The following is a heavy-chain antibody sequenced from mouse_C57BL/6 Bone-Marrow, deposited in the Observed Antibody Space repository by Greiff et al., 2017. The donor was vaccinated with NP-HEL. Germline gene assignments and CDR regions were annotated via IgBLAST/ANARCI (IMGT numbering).Heavy chain of an antibody. D-gene: IGHD2-4*01. V-gene: IGHV1-87*01. Sequence: VQLQQSGPELVKPGASVKISCQAFYTFSRRVHFAIRDTNYWMQWVKQRPGQGLEWIGAIYPGNGDTSYNQKFKGKATLTADKSSSTAYMQLSSLTSEDSAVYYCACLIYYDYDWFAYWGQGTLVTVSA. J-gene: IGHJ3*01. CDR2: GQGLEWIG. CDR3: SEDSAVYYCACLIYYDYDWFAY. CDR1: YTFSRRVH.